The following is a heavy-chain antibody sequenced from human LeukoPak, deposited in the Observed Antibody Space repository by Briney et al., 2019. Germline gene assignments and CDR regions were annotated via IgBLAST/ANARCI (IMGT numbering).Heavy chain of an antibody. J-gene: IGHJ3*02. CDR1: GGSMSSTTYY. D-gene: IGHD6-19*01. Sequence: SETLSLTCTVSGGSMSSTTYYWGWIRQPPGKGLEWIGNIYYSGSTYYNPSLKSRVTISVDTSKNHFSLKLNSVTAADTAVYYCARKGNSGWDDDAFDIWGQGTMVTVSS. V-gene: IGHV4-39*02. CDR3: ARKGNSGWDDDAFDI. CDR2: IYYSGST.